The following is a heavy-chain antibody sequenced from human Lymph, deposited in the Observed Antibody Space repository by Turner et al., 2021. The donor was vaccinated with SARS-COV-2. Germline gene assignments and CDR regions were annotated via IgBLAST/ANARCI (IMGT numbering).Heavy chain of an antibody. CDR2: IVYSGRT. V-gene: IGHV4-39*01. J-gene: IGHJ6*02. Sequence: QLQLQESGPGLVKPSETLSLTCTVSGGSISSSSYYWGWIRQPPGKGLEWIGSIVYSGRTYYNPSLKSRVTISVDTSKNQFSLKLNSVTAADTAVYYCARQRLTRYGMDVWGQGTTVTVSS. CDR1: GGSISSSSYY. CDR3: ARQRLTRYGMDV. D-gene: IGHD2-21*02.